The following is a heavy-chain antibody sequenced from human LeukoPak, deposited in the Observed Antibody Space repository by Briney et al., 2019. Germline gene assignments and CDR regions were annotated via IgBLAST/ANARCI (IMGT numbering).Heavy chain of an antibody. CDR1: GYTLTELS. CDR3: ARGPHTAMVTGYYGMDV. D-gene: IGHD5-18*01. V-gene: IGHV1-24*01. Sequence: RASVKVSCKVSGYTLTELSMHWVRQAPGKGLEWMGGFDPEDGETIYAQKFQGRVTMTEDTSTDTAYMELSSLRSEDTAVYYCARGPHTAMVTGYYGMDVWGQGTTVTVSS. J-gene: IGHJ6*02. CDR2: FDPEDGET.